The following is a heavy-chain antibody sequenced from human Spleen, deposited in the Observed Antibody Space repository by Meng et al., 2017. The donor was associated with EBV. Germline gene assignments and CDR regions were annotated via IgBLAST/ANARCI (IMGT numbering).Heavy chain of an antibody. CDR2: INPSGGST. V-gene: IGHV1-46*01. D-gene: IGHD6-13*01. Sequence: QVLLVQSGAEVKKPGAAVKVSCKASGYTFTSYYMHWVRQAPGQGLEWMGIINPSGGSTSYAQKFQGRVTMTRDTSTSTVYMELSSLRSADTAVYYCARTAIAATGSYEWFDPWGQGTLVTVSS. CDR3: ARTAIAATGSYEWFDP. CDR1: GYTFTSYY. J-gene: IGHJ5*02.